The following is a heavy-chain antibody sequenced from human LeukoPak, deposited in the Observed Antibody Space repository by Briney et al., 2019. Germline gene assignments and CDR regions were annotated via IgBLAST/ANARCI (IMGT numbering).Heavy chain of an antibody. V-gene: IGHV1-2*02. CDR2: INPNSGGT. CDR3: ARPTRYYDILTGYYNEYYFDY. Sequence: WASVKVSCKASGYTFTGYHMHWVRQAPGQGLEWMGWINPNSGGTNYAQKFQGRVTMTRDTSISTAYMELSRLRSDDTAVYYCARPTRYYDILTGYYNEYYFDYWGQGTLVTVSS. CDR1: GYTFTGYH. J-gene: IGHJ4*02. D-gene: IGHD3-9*01.